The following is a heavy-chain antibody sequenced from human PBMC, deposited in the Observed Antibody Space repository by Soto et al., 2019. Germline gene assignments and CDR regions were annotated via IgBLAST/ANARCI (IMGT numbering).Heavy chain of an antibody. CDR3: AKAHIVATIRGGNYYGMDV. CDR2: IKQDGSEK. D-gene: IGHD5-12*01. CDR1: GFTFSSYW. J-gene: IGHJ6*02. V-gene: IGHV3-7*03. Sequence: GGSLRLSCAASGFTFSSYWMSWVRQAPGKGLEWVANIKQDGSEKYYVDSVKGRFTISRDNAKNSLYLQMNSLRAEDTAVYYCAKAHIVATIRGGNYYGMDVWGQGTTVTVSS.